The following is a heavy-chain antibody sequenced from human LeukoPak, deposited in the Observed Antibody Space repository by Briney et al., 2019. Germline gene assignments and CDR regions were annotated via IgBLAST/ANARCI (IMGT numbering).Heavy chain of an antibody. J-gene: IGHJ5*02. CDR2: ISGASGVI. D-gene: IGHD2-15*01. Sequence: GGSLTLSCAASGFTFSNYAMNWVRQAPGKGLEWVSIISGASGVIVYADSVQGRFTISRDNSRNTVYLHMTTLRADDTAGYYCAKRAIGGVHSPFDLWGPGTLVTVSS. CDR3: AKRAIGGVHSPFDL. CDR1: GFTFSNYA. V-gene: IGHV3-23*01.